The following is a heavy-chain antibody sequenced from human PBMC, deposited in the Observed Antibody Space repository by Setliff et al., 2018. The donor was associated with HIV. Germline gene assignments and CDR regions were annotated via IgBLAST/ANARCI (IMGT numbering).Heavy chain of an antibody. Sequence: SETLSLTCAVYGGSFSGYYWSWIRQSPGMGLEWIAEIHHTGYINYNPSLRSRVSVSRDMSSNQFSLNLSSVTAADTALYFCVREGAGSGSYYLDFWGQGILVTVSS. D-gene: IGHD3-10*01. V-gene: IGHV4-34*01. CDR1: GGSFSGYY. J-gene: IGHJ4*02. CDR2: IHHTGYI. CDR3: VREGAGSGSYYLDF.